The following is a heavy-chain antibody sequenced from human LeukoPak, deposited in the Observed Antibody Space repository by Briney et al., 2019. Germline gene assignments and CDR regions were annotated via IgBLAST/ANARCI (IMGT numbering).Heavy chain of an antibody. D-gene: IGHD3-3*01. CDR2: ISGSAKTR. V-gene: IGHV3-48*03. CDR3: VRGEGLRCVS. J-gene: IGHJ5*02. Sequence: GGSLRLSCSASGFPFSSHEMNWVRQAPGKGLEWVSGISGSAKTRYYADSMKGRLTISRDNVKNSLDLQMNNLRADDTAVYYCVRGEGLRCVSWGQGTLVTVSS. CDR1: GFPFSSHE.